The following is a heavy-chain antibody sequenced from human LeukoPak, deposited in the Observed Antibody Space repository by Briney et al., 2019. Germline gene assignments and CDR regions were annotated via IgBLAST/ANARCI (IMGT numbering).Heavy chain of an antibody. D-gene: IGHD3-10*01. CDR2: IRAKIHDGTT. J-gene: IGHJ4*02. Sequence: PGQSLRLSCTTSGFIFGDYNMNWVRQAPGKGPEWVGYIRAKIHDGTTDFAASVKGRFTISRDDSKSIAYLQMTSLKSEDTAVYYCSRGQKDPYGPEFDYWGQGTLVTVSS. CDR1: GFIFGDYN. V-gene: IGHV3-49*04. CDR3: SRGQKDPYGPEFDY.